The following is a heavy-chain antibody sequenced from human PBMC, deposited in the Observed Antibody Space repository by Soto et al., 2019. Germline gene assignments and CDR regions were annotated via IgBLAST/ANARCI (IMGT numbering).Heavy chain of an antibody. CDR1: GGSIRSYY. V-gene: IGHV4-59*01. CDR3: ARGSMVRGPTPFDY. CDR2: VYYSGSA. Sequence: SETLSLTCNVPGGSIRSYYWNWIRQPPGKTLEWIGDVYYSGSANYNPSLKSRVTISVDMSKNQFSLKLNSVTAADTAVYYCARGSMVRGPTPFDYWGQGTLVTVS. D-gene: IGHD3-10*01. J-gene: IGHJ4*02.